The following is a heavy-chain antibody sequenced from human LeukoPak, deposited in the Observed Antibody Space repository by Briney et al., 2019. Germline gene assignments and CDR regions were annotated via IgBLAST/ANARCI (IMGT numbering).Heavy chain of an antibody. CDR1: GYTFTSYD. CDR3: ARGKRYFDRRELFDY. J-gene: IGHJ4*02. CDR2: MNPNSGNT. D-gene: IGHD3-9*01. Sequence: ASVKVSCKASGYTFTSYDINWVQQATGQGLEWMGWMNPNSGNTGYAQKFQGRVTMTRNTSISTAYMELSSLRSEDTAVYYCARGKRYFDRRELFDYWGQGTLVTVSS. V-gene: IGHV1-8*01.